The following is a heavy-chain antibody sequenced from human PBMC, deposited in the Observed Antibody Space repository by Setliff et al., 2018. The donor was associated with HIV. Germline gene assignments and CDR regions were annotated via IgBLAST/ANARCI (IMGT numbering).Heavy chain of an antibody. J-gene: IGHJ4*02. CDR3: ARGDIVVVGLDY. V-gene: IGHV4-31*03. D-gene: IGHD2-21*01. CDR2: IYHSGSR. CDR1: GGSISSGNYY. Sequence: LSLTCTVSGGSISSGNYYWNWIRQHPGKGLEWIGYIYHSGSRYYNPSLRSRVTISVDTAKNQFSLKLTSVTVADTDVYYCARGDIVVVGLDYWGQGTLVTVSS.